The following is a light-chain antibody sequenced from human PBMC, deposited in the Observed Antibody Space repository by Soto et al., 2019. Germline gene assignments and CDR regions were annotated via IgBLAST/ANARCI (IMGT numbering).Light chain of an antibody. Sequence: DIQMTQSPSSLSASVGDRVTITCRASEPIASYVNWYQQRPGKAPKLLIYAASTLQSGVPSRFGGSGSGTDFTLTITSLQPEDFATYFCQQTYNPPRTFGQGTRL. J-gene: IGKJ1*01. V-gene: IGKV1-39*01. CDR1: EPIASY. CDR3: QQTYNPPRT. CDR2: AAS.